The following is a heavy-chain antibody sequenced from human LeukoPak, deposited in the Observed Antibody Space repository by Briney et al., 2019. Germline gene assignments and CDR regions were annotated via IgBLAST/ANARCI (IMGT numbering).Heavy chain of an antibody. V-gene: IGHV4-4*07. CDR3: ARDLRNYYDSSGYYGSYYYYYMDV. CDR2: IYTSGST. CDR1: GGSISSYY. Sequence: PSETLSLTCTVSGGSISSYYWSWIRQPAGKGLEWIGRIYTSGSTNYNPSLKSRVTMSVDTSKNQFSLKLSSVTAADTAVYYCARDLRNYYDSSGYYGSYYYYYMDVWGKGTTVTISS. J-gene: IGHJ6*03. D-gene: IGHD3-22*01.